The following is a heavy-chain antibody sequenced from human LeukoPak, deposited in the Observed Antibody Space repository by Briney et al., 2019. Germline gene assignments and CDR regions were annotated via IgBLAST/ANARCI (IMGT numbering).Heavy chain of an antibody. CDR2: IYHSGST. V-gene: IGHV4-4*02. J-gene: IGHJ4*02. D-gene: IGHD3-9*01. CDR3: ARGIFDWSLGLYYFDY. Sequence: PSETLSLTCTVSGGSISSGDYYWSWVRQPPGKGLEWIGEIYHSGSTNYNPSLKSRVTISVDKSKNQFSLKLSSVTAADTAVYYCARGIFDWSLGLYYFDYWGQGTLVTVSS. CDR1: GGSISSGDYY.